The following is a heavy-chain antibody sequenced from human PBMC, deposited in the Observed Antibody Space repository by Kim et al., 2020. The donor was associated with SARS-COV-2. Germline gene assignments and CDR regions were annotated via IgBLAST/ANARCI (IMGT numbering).Heavy chain of an antibody. CDR1: GGSISSSNW. D-gene: IGHD1-26*01. CDR3: ARAVVGATRGLFDY. V-gene: IGHV4-4*02. J-gene: IGHJ4*02. Sequence: TLSLTCAVSGGSISSSNWWSWVRQPPGKGLEWIGEIYHSGSTNYNPSLKSRVTISVDKSKNQFSLKLSSVTAADTAVYYCARAVVGATRGLFDYWGQGTLVTVSS. CDR2: IYHSGST.